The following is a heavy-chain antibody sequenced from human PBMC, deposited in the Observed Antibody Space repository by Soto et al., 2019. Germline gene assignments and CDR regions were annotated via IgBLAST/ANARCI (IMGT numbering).Heavy chain of an antibody. J-gene: IGHJ4*02. V-gene: IGHV4-39*01. CDR2: IYYSGST. CDR1: GGSISSSSYY. Sequence: SETLSLTCTVSGGSISSSSYYWGWIRQPPGKGLEWIGSIYYSGSTYYSPSLKSRVTISVDTSKNQFSLKLSSVTAADTAVYYCASGSDFWSGYFVDYWGQGTLVTVSS. D-gene: IGHD3-3*01. CDR3: ASGSDFWSGYFVDY.